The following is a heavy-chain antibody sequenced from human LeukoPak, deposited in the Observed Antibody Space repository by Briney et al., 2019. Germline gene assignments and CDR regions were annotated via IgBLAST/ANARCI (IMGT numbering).Heavy chain of an antibody. J-gene: IGHJ6*03. V-gene: IGHV4-59*01. D-gene: IGHD1-14*01. CDR1: GGSISSYY. CDR2: IYYSGST. Sequence: SETLSLTCTVSGGSISSYYWSWIRQPPGKGLEWIGYIYYSGSTNYNPSLKSQVTISVDTSKNQFSLKLSSVTAADTAVYYCAREGPLDYYYYYMDVWGKGTTVTVSS. CDR3: AREGPLDYYYYYMDV.